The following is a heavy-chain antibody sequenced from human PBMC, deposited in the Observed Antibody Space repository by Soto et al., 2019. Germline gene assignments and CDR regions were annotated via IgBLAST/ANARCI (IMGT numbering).Heavy chain of an antibody. Sequence: SETLSLTCTVSGGTITNNYWSLIRQAPGKGLEWIGCSYYSGSTSYNPSLRSRVTISIDTSKTQFSLRLRSVTAADTAVYYCARRQNWNNLFDTWGQGPRVTVPS. CDR3: ARRQNWNNLFDT. V-gene: IGHV4-59*08. J-gene: IGHJ5*02. CDR2: SYYSGST. CDR1: GGTITNNY. D-gene: IGHD1-1*01.